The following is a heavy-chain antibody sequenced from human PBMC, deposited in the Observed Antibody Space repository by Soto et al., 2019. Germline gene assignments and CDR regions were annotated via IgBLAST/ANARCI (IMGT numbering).Heavy chain of an antibody. V-gene: IGHV3-33*01. CDR2: IWYDGSNK. CDR3: ARSFLRITTAFDI. J-gene: IGHJ3*02. CDR1: GFTFSSYG. D-gene: IGHD3-16*01. Sequence: QVQLVESGGGVVQPGRSLRLSCAASGFTFSSYGMHWVRQAPGKGLEWVAVIWYDGSNKYYADSVKGRFTISRDNSKNTLYLQMNSLRAEDTAVYYCARSFLRITTAFDIWGQGTMVTVSS.